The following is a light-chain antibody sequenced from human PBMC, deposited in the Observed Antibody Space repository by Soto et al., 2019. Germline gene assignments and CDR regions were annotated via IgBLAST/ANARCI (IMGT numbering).Light chain of an antibody. CDR1: SSDVGGYNY. CDR2: EVS. Sequence: QSVLTRPPSASGSPGQSVTISCTGTSSDVGGYNYVSWYQQYPGKAPKLMIYEVSKRPSGVPDRFSGSKSGNTASLTVSGLQAEDEADYYCSSYAGSNRVFGTGTKVTVL. J-gene: IGLJ1*01. CDR3: SSYAGSNRV. V-gene: IGLV2-8*01.